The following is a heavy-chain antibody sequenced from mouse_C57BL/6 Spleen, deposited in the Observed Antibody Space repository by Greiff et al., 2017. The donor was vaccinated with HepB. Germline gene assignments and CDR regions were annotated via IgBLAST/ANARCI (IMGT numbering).Heavy chain of an antibody. D-gene: IGHD2-1*01. V-gene: IGHV1-72*01. Sequence: VQLQQPGAELVKPGASVKLSCKASCYTFTSYWMHWVKQRPGRGLEWIGRIDPNSGGTKYNEKFKSKATLTVDKPSSTAYMQLSSLTSEDSAVYYCARSLRKGIPYGNYRFAYWGQGTLVTVSA. CDR2: IDPNSGGT. CDR1: CYTFTSYW. CDR3: ARSLRKGIPYGNYRFAY. J-gene: IGHJ3*01.